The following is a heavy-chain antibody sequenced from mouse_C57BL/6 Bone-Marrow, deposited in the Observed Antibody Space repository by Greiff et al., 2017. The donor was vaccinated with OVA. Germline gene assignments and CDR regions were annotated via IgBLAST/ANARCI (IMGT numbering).Heavy chain of an antibody. CDR2: INPSSGYT. V-gene: IGHV1-4*01. J-gene: IGHJ4*01. CDR1: GYTFTSYT. D-gene: IGHD1-1*01. Sequence: VQLQQSGAELARPGASVKMSCKASGYTFTSYTMHWVKQRPGQGLEWIGYINPSSGYTKYNQKFKDKATLTADTSYSTAYMQLGSLTSEDSAVYYCARSLYAYYYAMDYWGQGTSVTVSS. CDR3: ARSLYAYYYAMDY.